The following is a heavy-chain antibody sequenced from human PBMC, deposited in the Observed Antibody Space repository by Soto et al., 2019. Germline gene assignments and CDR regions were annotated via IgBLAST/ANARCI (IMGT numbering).Heavy chain of an antibody. J-gene: IGHJ5*02. D-gene: IGHD2-8*02. CDR2: IYPGDSDT. CDR1: GYSFTSYW. V-gene: IGHV5-51*01. CDR3: ARQIDAGDRGPNFQYCCCS. Sequence: GESLKISCKGSGYSFTSYWIGWVRQMPGKGLEWMGIIYPGDSDTRYNPSFQGQVTISADKSISTAYPPPSSLKASDTAMYYCARQIDAGDRGPNFQYCCCSWGKGT.